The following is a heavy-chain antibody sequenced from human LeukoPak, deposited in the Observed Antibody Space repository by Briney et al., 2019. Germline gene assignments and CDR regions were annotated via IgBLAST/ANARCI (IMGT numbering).Heavy chain of an antibody. CDR2: IYYSGST. Sequence: SETLSLTCTVSGGSISSYYWSWIRQPPGKGLEWIGYIYYSGSTNYNPSLKSRVTISVDTSKNQFSLKLSSVTAADTAVYYCAREPPLYGGNSDAFDIWGQGTMVTVSS. CDR1: GGSISSYY. CDR3: AREPPLYGGNSDAFDI. V-gene: IGHV4-59*01. D-gene: IGHD4-23*01. J-gene: IGHJ3*02.